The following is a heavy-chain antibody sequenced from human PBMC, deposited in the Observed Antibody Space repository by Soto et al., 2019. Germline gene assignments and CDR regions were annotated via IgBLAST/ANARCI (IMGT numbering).Heavy chain of an antibody. V-gene: IGHV4-4*02. CDR2: IYHSGST. D-gene: IGHD3-22*01. CDR1: GGSISTTHW. J-gene: IGHJ5*02. Sequence: QVQLQESGPGLVKPSGTLSLTCAVSGGSISTTHWWTWVRQPPGKGLEWIGEIYHSGSTNYNPSLTSRVTISLHNSKTQSSLKLSFVTAADTAVYYCARESDYEPCHFAPWGQGTLVTVSS. CDR3: ARESDYEPCHFAP.